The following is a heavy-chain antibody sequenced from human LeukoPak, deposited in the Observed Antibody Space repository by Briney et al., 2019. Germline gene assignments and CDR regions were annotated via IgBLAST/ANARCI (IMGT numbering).Heavy chain of an antibody. CDR3: ARGIDGSGSYSDY. CDR2: IYYSGST. V-gene: IGHV4-31*03. CDR1: GGSISSGGYY. J-gene: IGHJ4*02. Sequence: SQTLSLTCTVSGGSISSGGYYWSWIRQHPGKGLEWIGYIYYSGSTYYNPSLKSRVTISVDTSKNQFSLKLSSVTTADTAVYYCARGIDGSGSYSDYWGQGTLVTVSP. D-gene: IGHD3-10*01.